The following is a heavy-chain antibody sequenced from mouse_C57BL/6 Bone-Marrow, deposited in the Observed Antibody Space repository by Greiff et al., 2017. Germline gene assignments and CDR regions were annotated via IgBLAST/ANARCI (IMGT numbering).Heavy chain of an antibody. CDR2: ISDGGSYT. J-gene: IGHJ3*01. D-gene: IGHD1-1*01. Sequence: EVKVVESGGGLVKPGGSLKLSCAASGFTFSSYAMSWVRQTPEKRLEWVATISDGGSYTYYPDNVKGRFTISRDNAKNNLYMQMSHLKSEDTAMYYCSRSSYYYGSLFAYEDRGTLVTVSA. V-gene: IGHV5-4*03. CDR1: GFTFSSYA. CDR3: SRSSYYYGSLFAY.